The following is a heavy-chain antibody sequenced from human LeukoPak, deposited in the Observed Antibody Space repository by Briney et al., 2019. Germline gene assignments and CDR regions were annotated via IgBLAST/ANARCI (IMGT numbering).Heavy chain of an antibody. CDR2: INPNSGGT. CDR3: ARISVAGGF. Sequence: ASVNVSCKASGYPFTDYYVQWVRQAPGQGLEWMGWINPNSGGTNYAQKFQGRVTMTRDTSISTAYMELSRLTSDDTAVYYCARISVAGGFWGQGTLVTVSS. CDR1: GYPFTDYY. V-gene: IGHV1-2*02. J-gene: IGHJ1*01. D-gene: IGHD6-19*01.